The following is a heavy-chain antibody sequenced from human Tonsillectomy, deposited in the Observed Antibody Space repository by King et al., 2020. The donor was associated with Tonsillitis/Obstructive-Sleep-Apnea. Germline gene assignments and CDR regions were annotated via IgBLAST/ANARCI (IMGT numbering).Heavy chain of an antibody. D-gene: IGHD1-1*01. Sequence: VQLQESGPGLVKPSETLSLTCTVSGGSISSYYWSWIRQPPGKGLEWIGYIYYSGSTNYNPSLKSRVTLSVDTSKNQFSLKLSSVTAADTAVYYCARVGYDNWFDPWGQGTLVTVSS. CDR1: GGSISSYY. CDR3: ARVGYDNWFDP. J-gene: IGHJ5*02. V-gene: IGHV4-59*01. CDR2: IYYSGST.